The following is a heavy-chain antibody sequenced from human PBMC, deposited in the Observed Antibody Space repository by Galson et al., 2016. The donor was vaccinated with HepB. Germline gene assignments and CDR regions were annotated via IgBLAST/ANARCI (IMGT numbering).Heavy chain of an antibody. Sequence: SLRLSCAASGFTFSAYAMNWVRQAPGKGLEWVSGVTPGGNTYYADSVKGRFTISRDNSENTLFLQMNSLSAEDTATYYCAKDRHPYGYIGGKDHWGQGTLVTVSS. CDR3: AKDRHPYGYIGGKDH. J-gene: IGHJ4*02. CDR2: VTPGGNT. V-gene: IGHV3-23*01. D-gene: IGHD3-16*01. CDR1: GFTFSAYA.